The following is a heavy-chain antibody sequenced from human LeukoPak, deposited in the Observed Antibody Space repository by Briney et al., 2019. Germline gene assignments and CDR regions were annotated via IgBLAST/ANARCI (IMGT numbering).Heavy chain of an antibody. V-gene: IGHV3-72*01. CDR3: VRVAYTSDLHFDY. Sequence: GGSLSLSFAATGFTFLDHYMDWVRQAPAKGLEWVGRSRNRAKSYTTDYAASVRGRFAISRDDSQNSLYLQMRSLKTEDTAVYHCVRVAYTSDLHFDYWGQGTLVTVSS. CDR1: GFTFLDHY. D-gene: IGHD6-19*01. J-gene: IGHJ4*02. CDR2: SRNRAKSYTT.